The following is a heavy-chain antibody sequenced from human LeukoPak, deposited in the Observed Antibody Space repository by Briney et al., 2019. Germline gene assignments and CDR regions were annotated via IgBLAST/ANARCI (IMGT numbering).Heavy chain of an antibody. Sequence: GASVKVSCKASGYTFTSCGMSWVRQAPGQGLEWMGWISAYNGNTKYTQKLQGRVTMTTDTSTSIAYMELMSLRSDDTAVYYCARDRLSPGPDGNWFDPWGQGTLVTVSS. D-gene: IGHD1-14*01. CDR3: ARDRLSPGPDGNWFDP. CDR1: GYTFTSCG. J-gene: IGHJ5*02. CDR2: ISAYNGNT. V-gene: IGHV1-18*01.